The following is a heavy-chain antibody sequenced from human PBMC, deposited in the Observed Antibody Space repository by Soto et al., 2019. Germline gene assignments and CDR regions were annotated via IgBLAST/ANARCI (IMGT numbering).Heavy chain of an antibody. Sequence: QVQLVQSGAEVKKPGASVNISCKASGYTFTDYYLHWVRQAPGQGLEWMGWINPNTGGTSYAQNFQGRVTMTRDTSISTDYMELSSLKSDDTAVYYCARTIQLWLLGWFDPWGQGTLVAVSS. V-gene: IGHV1-2*02. CDR2: INPNTGGT. CDR1: GYTFTDYY. CDR3: ARTIQLWLLGWFDP. D-gene: IGHD5-18*01. J-gene: IGHJ5*02.